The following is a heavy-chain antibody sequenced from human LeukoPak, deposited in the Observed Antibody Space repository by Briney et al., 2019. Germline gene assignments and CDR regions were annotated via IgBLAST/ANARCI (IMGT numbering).Heavy chain of an antibody. Sequence: ASVKVSCKASGGTFSSYAICWVRQAPGQGLEWMGGIIPIFGTANYAQKFQGRVTITTDESTSTAYMELSSLRSEDTAVYYCARDLRVVGSTTGYYYYMDVGGKGTTVTVSS. CDR3: ARDLRVVGSTTGYYYYMDV. CDR2: IIPIFGTA. D-gene: IGHD1-26*01. V-gene: IGHV1-69*05. CDR1: GGTFSSYA. J-gene: IGHJ6*03.